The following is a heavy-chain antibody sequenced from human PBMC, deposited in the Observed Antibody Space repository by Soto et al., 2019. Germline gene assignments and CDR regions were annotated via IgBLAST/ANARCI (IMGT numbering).Heavy chain of an antibody. V-gene: IGHV1-24*01. CDR2: FDPEDGET. CDR3: ATVGGIVVVPGALGAFDI. D-gene: IGHD2-2*01. J-gene: IGHJ3*02. Sequence: ASMKVSRKVSGYTLTEFSMHRVRQAPGKRLEWMGGFDPEDGETIYAQKFQGRVTMTEDTSTDTAYMELSSLRSEDTAVYYCATVGGIVVVPGALGAFDIWGQGTMVTVSS. CDR1: GYTLTEFS.